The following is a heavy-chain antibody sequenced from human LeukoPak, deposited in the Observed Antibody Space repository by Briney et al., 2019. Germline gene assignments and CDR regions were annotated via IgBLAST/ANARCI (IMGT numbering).Heavy chain of an antibody. CDR3: ARVLYYYGSGSVAFYGMDV. CDR2: ISAYNGNT. D-gene: IGHD3-10*01. J-gene: IGHJ6*02. CDR1: GYTFTSYG. Sequence: GASVKVSCTASGYTFTSYGISWVRQAPGQGLEWMGWISAYNGNTNYAQKLQGRVTMTTDTSTSTAYMELRSLRSDDTAVYYCARVLYYYGSGSVAFYGMDVWGQGTTVTVSS. V-gene: IGHV1-18*01.